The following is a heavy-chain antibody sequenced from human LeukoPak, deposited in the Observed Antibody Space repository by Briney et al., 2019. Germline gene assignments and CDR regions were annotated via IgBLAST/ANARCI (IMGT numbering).Heavy chain of an antibody. Sequence: PSETLSLTCAVYGGSFSGYYWSWIRQPPGKGLEWIGEINHSGSTNYNPSLKSRVTISVDTSKNQFSLKLSSVTAADTAVYYCARVLRWELPHNWFDPWGQGTLVTVSS. J-gene: IGHJ5*02. V-gene: IGHV4-34*01. D-gene: IGHD1-26*01. CDR1: GGSFSGYY. CDR3: ARVLRWELPHNWFDP. CDR2: INHSGST.